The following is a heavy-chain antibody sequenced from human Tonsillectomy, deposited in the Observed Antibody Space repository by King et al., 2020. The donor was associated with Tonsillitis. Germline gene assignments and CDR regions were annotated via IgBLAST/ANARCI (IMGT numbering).Heavy chain of an antibody. J-gene: IGHJ4*02. Sequence: VQLQQWGAGLLKPSETLSLTCAVYGGSFSGYYWSWIRQPPGKGLEWIGEINHSGSTNYNPSLKSRVTISVDTSKNQFSLKLSSVTAADTAMYFCARVLTYYYDSSGYYYSSSFDDWGQGTLVTVSS. D-gene: IGHD3-22*01. CDR1: GGSFSGYY. CDR2: INHSGST. V-gene: IGHV4-34*01. CDR3: ARVLTYYYDSSGYYYSSSFDD.